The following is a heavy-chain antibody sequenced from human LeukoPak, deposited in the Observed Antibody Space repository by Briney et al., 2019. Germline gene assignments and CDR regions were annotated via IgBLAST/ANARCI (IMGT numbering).Heavy chain of an antibody. CDR3: AKDRWVHSISSLRSGDYFDY. Sequence: QTGGSLRLSCAASAFTFSSYGMNWLRQAPGKGLEWVAFIRSDGSNTYYADSVRGRFTISRDNSKNTLFLQMNSLRAEDTAVYYCAKDRWVHSISSLRSGDYFDYWGQGTLVTVSS. CDR1: AFTFSSYG. V-gene: IGHV3-30*02. J-gene: IGHJ4*02. D-gene: IGHD3-16*01. CDR2: IRSDGSNT.